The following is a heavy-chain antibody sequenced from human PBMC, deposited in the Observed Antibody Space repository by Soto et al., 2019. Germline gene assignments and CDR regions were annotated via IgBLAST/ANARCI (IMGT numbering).Heavy chain of an antibody. D-gene: IGHD5-18*01. J-gene: IGHJ4*02. Sequence: GYLSLFWASSGFTLSGYSINWDRPASGKGLDWISYISSRSSTIYYADSVKGRFTISRDNAKNSLYLQMNSLRDEDTAVYYCARATEDRAMSDFDYWGQGTLVTVSS. CDR2: ISSRSSTI. CDR1: GFTLSGYS. V-gene: IGHV3-48*02. CDR3: ARATEDRAMSDFDY.